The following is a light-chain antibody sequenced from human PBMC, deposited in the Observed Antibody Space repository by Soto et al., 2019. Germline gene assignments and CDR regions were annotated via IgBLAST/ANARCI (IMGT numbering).Light chain of an antibody. V-gene: IGKV3-20*01. CDR3: QKYGTSPQT. CDR1: QSVSSGY. Sequence: ELVLTQSPATLSLSPGERATLSCRGSQSVSSGYLAWYQQKSGQAPRLLIYDESSRATGIPDRFSGSGSGTDFNLTIGRLEPEDFAVYHCQKYGTSPQTCGQGTKVDIK. J-gene: IGKJ1*01. CDR2: DES.